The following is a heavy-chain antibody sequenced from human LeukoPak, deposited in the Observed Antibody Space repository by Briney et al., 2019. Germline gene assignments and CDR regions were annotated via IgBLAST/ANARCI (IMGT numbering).Heavy chain of an antibody. V-gene: IGHV1-2*02. J-gene: IGHJ5*02. D-gene: IGHD6-6*01. CDR1: GYTFTGYY. Sequence: ASVKVSCKASGYTFTGYYMHWVRQAPGQGLEWVGWINPNSGGTNYAQKFQGRVTMTRDTSISTAYMELSRLRSDDTAVYHCARDTGAARLWFDPWGQGTLVTVSS. CDR3: ARDTGAARLWFDP. CDR2: INPNSGGT.